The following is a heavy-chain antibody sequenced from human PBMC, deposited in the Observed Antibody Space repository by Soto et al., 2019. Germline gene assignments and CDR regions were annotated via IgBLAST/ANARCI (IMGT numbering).Heavy chain of an antibody. Sequence: EASVKVSCKASGYTFTTYGISWVRQAPGQGLEWMGWISAYNVNTHYAQNLQGRVTMTTDTSTDTAYMELRSLRSDDTAVYYCSRGNYCSTTSCYHYNWFDPWGQGTLVTVSS. CDR2: ISAYNVNT. CDR1: GYTFTTYG. D-gene: IGHD2-2*01. J-gene: IGHJ5*02. V-gene: IGHV1-18*01. CDR3: SRGNYCSTTSCYHYNWFDP.